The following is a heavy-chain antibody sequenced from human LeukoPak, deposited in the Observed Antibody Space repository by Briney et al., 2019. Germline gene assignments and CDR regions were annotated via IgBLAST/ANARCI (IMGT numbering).Heavy chain of an antibody. D-gene: IGHD2-2*01. J-gene: IGHJ5*02. CDR2: IYYSGST. Sequence: SETLSLTCTVSGGSISSSSYYWGWIRQPPGKGLEWIGSIYYSGSTYYNPSLKSRVTISVDTSKNQFSLKLSSVTAADTAVYYCARDHTTSSNWFDPWGQGTLVTVSS. CDR3: ARDHTTSSNWFDP. CDR1: GGSISSSSYY. V-gene: IGHV4-39*07.